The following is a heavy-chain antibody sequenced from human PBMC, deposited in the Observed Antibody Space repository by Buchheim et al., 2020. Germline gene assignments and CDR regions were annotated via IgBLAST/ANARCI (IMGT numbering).Heavy chain of an antibody. CDR1: GFTFSSYG. CDR3: ARRYDSSGYYNMDV. Sequence: QVQLVESGGGVVQPGRSLRLSCAASGFTFSSYGMHWVRQAPGKGLEWVAVIWYDGSNKYYADSVKGRFTISRDNSKNTLYLQMNSLRAEDTAVYYCARRYDSSGYYNMDVWGQGTT. J-gene: IGHJ6*02. CDR2: IWYDGSNK. V-gene: IGHV3-33*01. D-gene: IGHD3-22*01.